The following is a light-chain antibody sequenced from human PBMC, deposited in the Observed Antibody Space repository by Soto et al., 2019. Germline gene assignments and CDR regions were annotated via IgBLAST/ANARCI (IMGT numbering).Light chain of an antibody. Sequence: EIMLTQSPGTLSLSPGERATLSCRAIQSVSNNYLAWYQQKPGQAPRLLIYGASNRATGIPDRFSGSGSGTEFTLTISSLQSEDFAVYYCQQYDNWPPLTFGGGTKVDI. J-gene: IGKJ4*01. CDR1: QSVSNN. V-gene: IGKV3D-15*01. CDR3: QQYDNWPPLT. CDR2: GAS.